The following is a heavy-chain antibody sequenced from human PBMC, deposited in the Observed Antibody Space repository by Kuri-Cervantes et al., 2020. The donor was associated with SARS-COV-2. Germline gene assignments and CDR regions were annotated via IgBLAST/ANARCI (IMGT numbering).Heavy chain of an antibody. CDR3: SRNMVRGVNYYYYGMDV. V-gene: IGHV2-5*02. Sequence: SGPTLVKPTQTPTLTCTFSGFSLSTSGVGVGWIRQPPGKALEWLALIYWDDDKRYSPSLKSRLTITKDTSKNQVVLTMTNMDPVDTATYYCSRNMVRGVNYYYYGMDVWGQGTTVTVSS. CDR1: GFSLSTSGVG. CDR2: IYWDDDK. J-gene: IGHJ6*02. D-gene: IGHD3-10*01.